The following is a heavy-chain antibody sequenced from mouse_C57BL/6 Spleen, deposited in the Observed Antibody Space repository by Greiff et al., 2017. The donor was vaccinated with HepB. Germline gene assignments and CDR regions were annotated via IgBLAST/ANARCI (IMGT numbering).Heavy chain of an antibody. CDR2: IDPETGGT. CDR1: GYTFTDYE. J-gene: IGHJ2*01. D-gene: IGHD2-4*01. Sequence: QVHVKQSGAELVRPGASVTLSCKASGYTFTDYEMHWVKQTPVHGLEWIGAIDPETGGTAYNQKFKGKAILTADKSSSTAYMELRSLTSEDSAVYYCTRQGIYYDYVFDYWGQGTTLTVSS. CDR3: TRQGIYYDYVFDY. V-gene: IGHV1-15*01.